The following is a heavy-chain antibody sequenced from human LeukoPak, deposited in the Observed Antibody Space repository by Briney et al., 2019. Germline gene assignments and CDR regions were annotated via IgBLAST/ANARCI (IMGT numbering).Heavy chain of an antibody. CDR1: GGAISSDYY. Sequence: SETLSLTCTVSGGAISSDYYWGWIRQPPGKGLEWIGSIYHSGSTYYNPSLKSRVTISVDTSKNQFSLKLSSVTAADTAVYYCARGGLWIYYFDYWGQGTLVTVSS. V-gene: IGHV4-38-2*02. J-gene: IGHJ4*02. CDR2: IYHSGST. D-gene: IGHD5-18*01. CDR3: ARGGLWIYYFDY.